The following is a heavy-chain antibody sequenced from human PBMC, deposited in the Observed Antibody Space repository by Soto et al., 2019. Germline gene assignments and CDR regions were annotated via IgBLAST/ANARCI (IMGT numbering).Heavy chain of an antibody. V-gene: IGHV3-30*18. CDR3: AKADCSGGSCYSHYFDY. Sequence: QVQLVESGGGVVQPGRSLRLSCAASGFTFSSYGMHWVRQAPGKGLEWVAVISYDGSNKYYADSVKGRFTISRDNSKNTLYLQMNSLRAEDTAVYYCAKADCSGGSCYSHYFDYWGQGTLVTVSS. J-gene: IGHJ4*02. D-gene: IGHD2-15*01. CDR2: ISYDGSNK. CDR1: GFTFSSYG.